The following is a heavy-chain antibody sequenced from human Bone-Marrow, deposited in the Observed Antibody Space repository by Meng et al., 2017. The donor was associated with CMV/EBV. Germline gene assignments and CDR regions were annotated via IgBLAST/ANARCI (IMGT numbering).Heavy chain of an antibody. J-gene: IGHJ2*01. D-gene: IGHD3-22*01. CDR3: AKDGADSYWYFDL. V-gene: IGHV3-9*01. CDR2: ISWNSGGV. Sequence: WIRQAPGKGLEWVSGISWNSGGVGYADSVKGRFTISRDNAKNSLYLQMNSLRAEDTALYYCAKDGADSYWYFDLWGRGTLVTVSS.